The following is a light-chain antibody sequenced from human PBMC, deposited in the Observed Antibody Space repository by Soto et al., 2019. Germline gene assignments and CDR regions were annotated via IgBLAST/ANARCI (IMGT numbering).Light chain of an antibody. CDR3: QQSYTAPYT. CDR1: RSISNY. Sequence: DIQMTNYPSSLSASVGDAVALTCRASRSISNYLNWYQQKPGRAPKLLISGASSLQRGVPSRFSGSGSGTTFTLTITSLQPDDFAIYFCQQSYTAPYTFGPGTKVDIK. J-gene: IGKJ3*01. V-gene: IGKV1-39*01. CDR2: GAS.